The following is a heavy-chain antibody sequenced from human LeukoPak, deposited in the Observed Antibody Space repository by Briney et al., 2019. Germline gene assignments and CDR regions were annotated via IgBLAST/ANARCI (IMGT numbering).Heavy chain of an antibody. Sequence: SETLSLTCSVSGASISGGTYYWGWIRQPPGKGLEWIGSIYYIGSTYDNPSLKSRVTISVDTSKNQFSLKLSSVTAADTAVYYCARRGGSGRAFDYWGQGTLVTVSS. D-gene: IGHD1-26*01. CDR1: GASISGGTYY. CDR3: ARRGGSGRAFDY. J-gene: IGHJ4*02. CDR2: IYYIGST. V-gene: IGHV4-39*01.